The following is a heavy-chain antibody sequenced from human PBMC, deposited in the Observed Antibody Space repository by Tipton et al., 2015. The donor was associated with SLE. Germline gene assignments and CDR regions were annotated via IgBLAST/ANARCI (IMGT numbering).Heavy chain of an antibody. J-gene: IGHJ2*01. CDR3: ARASTGYSSSWYGYWYFDL. V-gene: IGHV4-31*03. D-gene: IGHD6-13*01. Sequence: TLSLTCNVSGYSIRSSRDYWSWIRQHPGKGLEWIGYIYYSGSTNYNPSLKSRVTISVDTSKNQFSLKLSSVTAADTAVYYCARASTGYSSSWYGYWYFDLWGRGTLVTVSS. CDR1: GYSIRSSRDY. CDR2: IYYSGST.